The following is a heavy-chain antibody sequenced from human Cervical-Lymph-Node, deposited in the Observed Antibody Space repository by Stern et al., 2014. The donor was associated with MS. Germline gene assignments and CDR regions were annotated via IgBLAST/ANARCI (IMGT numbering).Heavy chain of an antibody. V-gene: IGHV4-31*03. CDR2: IYYGGIT. CDR3: AREMYSSSYYGLDV. J-gene: IGHJ6*02. CDR1: GASMTSRSYY. Sequence: QVHLQESGPGLVRPSQTLSLTCTVSGASMTSRSYYWTWIRQHPGKGLEWMGYIYYGGITAYNPSLQSRVTISVDTSKNQFSLKLLSVTAADTAVYYCAREMYSSSYYGLDVWGQGTTVTVSS. D-gene: IGHD6-6*01.